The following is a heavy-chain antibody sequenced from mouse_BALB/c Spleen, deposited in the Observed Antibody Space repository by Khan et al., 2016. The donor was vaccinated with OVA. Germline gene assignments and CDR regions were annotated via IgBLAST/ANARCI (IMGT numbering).Heavy chain of an antibody. V-gene: IGHV4-1*02. D-gene: IGHD2-14*01. Sequence: EVQLVETGGGLVQPGGSLKLSCAASGFDFSRYWMSWVRQAPGKGLEWMGEINPDSSTINYTPSLKDKFIISRDNAKKTLYLQMSKVRSEDTDMYYCARPYRNDGKAWFDYWGQGTLVTVSA. CDR2: INPDSSTI. CDR3: ARPYRNDGKAWFDY. CDR1: GFDFSRYW. J-gene: IGHJ3*01.